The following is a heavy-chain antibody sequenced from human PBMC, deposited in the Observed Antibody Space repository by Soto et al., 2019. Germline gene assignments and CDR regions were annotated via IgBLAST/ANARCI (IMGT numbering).Heavy chain of an antibody. J-gene: IGHJ6*02. CDR1: GFTFSSFW. CDR3: ARGPGDYYYGMDV. V-gene: IGHV3-74*01. Sequence: HPGGSLRLSCAASGFTFSSFWMHWVRQAPGKGLVWVSRINSDGSGTSHADSVKGRFTISRDNAKNTLYLQMNSLRAEDTAVYYCARGPGDYYYGMDVWGQGTKVTVSS. D-gene: IGHD3-10*01. CDR2: INSDGSGT.